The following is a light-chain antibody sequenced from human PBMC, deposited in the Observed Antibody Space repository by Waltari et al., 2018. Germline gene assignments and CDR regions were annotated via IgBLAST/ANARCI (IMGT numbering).Light chain of an antibody. CDR2: DAS. CDR1: QSVSSY. CDR3: QQRSNWPPT. J-gene: IGKJ5*01. Sequence: EIVFTQSPATLSLSPGERATLSCRASQSVSSYLAWYQQKPGQAPRILIYDASNRATGIPARFSGSGSGTDFTFTISSLEPEDFAVYYCQQRSNWPPTFGQGTRLEIK. V-gene: IGKV3-11*01.